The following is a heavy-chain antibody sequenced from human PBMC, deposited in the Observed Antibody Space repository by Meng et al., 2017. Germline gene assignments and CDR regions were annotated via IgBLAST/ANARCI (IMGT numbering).Heavy chain of an antibody. Sequence: SVKVSCKASGGTFSSYTISWVRQAPGPGLEWMGGIIPIFGTANYAQKFQGRVTITTDESTSTAYMELSSLRSEDTAVYYCARGMVRGVIGWFDPWGQGTLVTVSS. CDR2: IIPIFGTA. CDR3: ARGMVRGVIGWFDP. D-gene: IGHD3-10*01. V-gene: IGHV1-69*05. J-gene: IGHJ5*02. CDR1: GGTFSSYT.